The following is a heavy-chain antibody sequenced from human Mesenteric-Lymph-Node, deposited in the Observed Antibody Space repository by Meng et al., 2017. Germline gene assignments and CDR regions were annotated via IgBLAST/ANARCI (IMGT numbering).Heavy chain of an antibody. Sequence: GESLKISCGASGFTFSGYWMHWVRQVPGKGLVWVSRLNGDGGNKSYADSVKDRFTISRDNAKNTLYLQMNSLRAEDTALYYCGRALNDDLGSTVWGQGTLVTVSS. CDR3: GRALNDDLGSTV. CDR1: GFTFSGYW. CDR2: LNGDGGNK. V-gene: IGHV3-74*01. D-gene: IGHD3-10*01. J-gene: IGHJ4*02.